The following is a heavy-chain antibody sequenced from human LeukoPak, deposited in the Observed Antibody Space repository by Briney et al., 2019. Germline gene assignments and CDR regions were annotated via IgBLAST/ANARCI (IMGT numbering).Heavy chain of an antibody. D-gene: IGHD2-21*01. CDR1: GFTFSIYG. Sequence: GGSLRLSCAASGFTFSIYGMNWVRQAPGKGLEWVAVISYDGSNTYYADSVKGRFTISRDNSKNTLFLQMNSLRAEDTAVYYCAIGPATVIGALDYWGQGTLVTVSS. J-gene: IGHJ4*02. CDR3: AIGPATVIGALDY. CDR2: ISYDGSNT. V-gene: IGHV3-30*03.